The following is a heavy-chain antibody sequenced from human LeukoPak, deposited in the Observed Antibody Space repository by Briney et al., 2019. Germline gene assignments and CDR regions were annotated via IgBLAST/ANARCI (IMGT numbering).Heavy chain of an antibody. CDR3: TRVDLAADY. CDR1: GFTFSSYA. D-gene: IGHD3-9*01. J-gene: IGHJ4*02. CDR2: ISYDGSNK. Sequence: GGSLRLSCAASGFTFSSYAMHWVRQAPGKGLEWVAVISYDGSNKYYADSVKGRFTISRDNSKNTLYLQMNSLRAEDTAVYYCTRVDLAADYWGQGTLVTVSS. V-gene: IGHV3-30-3*01.